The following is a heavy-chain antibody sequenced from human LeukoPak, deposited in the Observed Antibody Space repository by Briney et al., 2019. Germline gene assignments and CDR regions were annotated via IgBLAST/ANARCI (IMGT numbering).Heavy chain of an antibody. CDR2: IKPDGSEK. J-gene: IGHJ4*02. CDR3: ARQTERDAYNRY. CDR1: GGSISGHY. D-gene: IGHD5-24*01. Sequence: PSETLSLTCTVSGGSISGHYWSWIRQPPGKGLEWVANIKPDGSEKNYVDSVKGRFTISRDNAKNSLYLQMSSLRADDTAVYYCARQTERDAYNRYWGQGTLVTVSS. V-gene: IGHV3-7*03.